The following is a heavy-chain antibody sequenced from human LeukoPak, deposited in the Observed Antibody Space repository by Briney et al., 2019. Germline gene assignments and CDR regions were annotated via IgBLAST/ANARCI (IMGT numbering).Heavy chain of an antibody. D-gene: IGHD3-22*01. V-gene: IGHV3-53*01. CDR2: IYSGGNT. CDR1: GFTVSSNS. CDR3: AKATYYYDSSGYYYVY. J-gene: IGHJ4*02. Sequence: PGGSLRLSCTVSGFTVSSNSMSWVRQAPGKGLEWVSFIYSGGNTHYSDSVKGRFTISRDNFKNTLYLQMNSLRAEDTAVYYCAKATYYYDSSGYYYVYWGQGTLVTVSS.